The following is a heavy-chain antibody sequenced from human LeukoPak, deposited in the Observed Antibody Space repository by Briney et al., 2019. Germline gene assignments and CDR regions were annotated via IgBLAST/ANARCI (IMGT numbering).Heavy chain of an antibody. CDR3: ARSGQWLVRRYFDY. D-gene: IGHD6-19*01. CDR2: INPNSGGT. V-gene: IGHV1-2*02. J-gene: IGHJ4*02. Sequence: GASVKVSCKASGYTFTGYYMHWVRQAPGQGLEWMGWINPNSGGTNYAQKFQGRVTMTRDTSISTAYMELSRLRSDDTAVYYCARSGQWLVRRYFDYWGQGTLVTVSS. CDR1: GYTFTGYY.